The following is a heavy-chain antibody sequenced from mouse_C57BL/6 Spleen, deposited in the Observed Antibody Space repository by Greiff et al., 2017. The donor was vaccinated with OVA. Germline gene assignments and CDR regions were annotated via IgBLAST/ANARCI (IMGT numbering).Heavy chain of an antibody. Sequence: QVQLQQPGAELVKPGASVKVSCKASGYTFTSYWMHWVKQRPGQGLEWIGRIHPSDSATNYNQKFKGKATLTVDKSSSTAYMQLSSLTSEDSAVYDCAIYYGSSYAMDYWGQGTSVTVSS. V-gene: IGHV1-74*01. CDR1: GYTFTSYW. CDR3: AIYYGSSYAMDY. J-gene: IGHJ4*01. CDR2: IHPSDSAT. D-gene: IGHD1-1*01.